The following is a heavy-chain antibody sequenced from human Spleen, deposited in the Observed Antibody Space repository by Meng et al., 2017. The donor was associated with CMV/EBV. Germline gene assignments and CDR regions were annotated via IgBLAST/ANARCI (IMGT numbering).Heavy chain of an antibody. CDR3: ARGGSYYDFWSTL. Sequence: GESLKISCAASGFTFTSFWMSWVRQAPGKGLEWVANIKQDGSEIYYVDSVKGRFTISRDNAKNSLYLQMNSLRVEDTAVYYCARGGSYYDFWSTLWGQGTTVTVSS. V-gene: IGHV3-7*01. J-gene: IGHJ6*02. CDR1: GFTFTSFW. D-gene: IGHD3-3*01. CDR2: IKQDGSEI.